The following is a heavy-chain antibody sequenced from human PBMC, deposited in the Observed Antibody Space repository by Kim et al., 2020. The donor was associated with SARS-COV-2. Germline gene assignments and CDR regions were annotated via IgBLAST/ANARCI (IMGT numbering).Heavy chain of an antibody. Sequence: SQTLSLTCTISWDSVSSNSAALNWIRQSPSRGLEWLGRTYYRSKWYNDYAVSVKSRITINPDTSKNQFSLQLNFVTSKDTAVYYCATYNLLSNGWYYFDYWGQGTLVTVS. J-gene: IGHJ4*02. D-gene: IGHD6-19*01. CDR1: WDSVSSNSAA. CDR3: ATYNLLSNGWYYFDY. V-gene: IGHV6-1*01. CDR2: TYYRSKWYN.